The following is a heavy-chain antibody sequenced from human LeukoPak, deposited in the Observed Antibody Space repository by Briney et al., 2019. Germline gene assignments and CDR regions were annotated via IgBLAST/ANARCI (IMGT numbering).Heavy chain of an antibody. CDR3: ARDQEGFDY. J-gene: IGHJ4*02. CDR1: GYTFTSNY. CDR2: IYPRDGST. Sequence: ASVKVSCKASGYTFTSNYIHWVRQAPGQGLEWMGMIYPRDGSTSYAQKFQGRVTVTRDTSTSTVHMKLSGLRSEGTAVYYCARDQEGFDYWGQGTLVTVSS. V-gene: IGHV1-46*01.